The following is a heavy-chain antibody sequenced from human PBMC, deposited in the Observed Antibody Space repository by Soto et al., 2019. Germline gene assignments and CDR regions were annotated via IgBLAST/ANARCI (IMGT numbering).Heavy chain of an antibody. J-gene: IGHJ4*02. CDR2: FIPVYRTL. V-gene: IGHV1-69*01. CDR3: ATGVIWIGYFTVDS. D-gene: IGHD3-3*01. Sequence: QVMLVQSGAEVKKPGSSVKISCKASGGSFGNSAINWVRQTPGQGLEWLGGFIPVYRTLNYAQKLQGRVTITADESTGTSYMTLSSLASNDTDVYYCATGVIWIGYFTVDSWGQGTRVTVSS. CDR1: GGSFGNSA.